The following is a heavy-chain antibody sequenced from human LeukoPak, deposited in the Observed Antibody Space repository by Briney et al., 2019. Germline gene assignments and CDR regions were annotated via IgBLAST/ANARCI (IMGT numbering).Heavy chain of an antibody. CDR1: GGSISSGDYY. Sequence: PSQTLSLTCTVSGGSISSGDYYWSWIRQPPGKGLEWIGYIYYSGSTYYNPALKSRVTISVDTSKNQFSLKLSSVTAADTAVYYCARGYGSGSNWFDRWGQGTLVIVSS. D-gene: IGHD3-10*01. V-gene: IGHV4-30-4*01. J-gene: IGHJ5*02. CDR3: ARGYGSGSNWFDR. CDR2: IYYSGST.